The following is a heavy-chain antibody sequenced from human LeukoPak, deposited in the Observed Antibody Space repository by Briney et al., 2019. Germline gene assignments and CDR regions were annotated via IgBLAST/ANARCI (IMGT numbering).Heavy chain of an antibody. J-gene: IGHJ4*02. CDR3: ARVRQLAFDY. D-gene: IGHD6-6*01. V-gene: IGHV4-4*07. Sequence: SETPSLTCTVSGGSITSYYWNWIRQPAGKGLEWIGRIYSSGSTDYNPSLKSRVTISVDTSKNQFSLKLSSVTAADTAVYYCARVRQLAFDYWGQGTLVTVSS. CDR2: IYSSGST. CDR1: GGSITSYY.